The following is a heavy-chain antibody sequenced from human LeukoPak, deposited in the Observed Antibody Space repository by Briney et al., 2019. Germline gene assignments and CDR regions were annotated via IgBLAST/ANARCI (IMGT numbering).Heavy chain of an antibody. CDR2: INQSGNS. Sequence: PSETLSLTCAVYGGSFSGYHWTWIRQSPGKGLEWIGEINQSGNSNYNPSLKSRVTISVDPSKSQFSLKVKSVTAADTAVYYCARLKDGYKDGPHWAFDTWGQGTMVTISS. CDR1: GGSFSGYH. CDR3: ARLKDGYKDGPHWAFDT. D-gene: IGHD5-24*01. V-gene: IGHV4-34*01. J-gene: IGHJ3*02.